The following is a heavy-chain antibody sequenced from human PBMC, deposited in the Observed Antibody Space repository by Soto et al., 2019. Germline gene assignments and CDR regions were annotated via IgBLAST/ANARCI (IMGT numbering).Heavy chain of an antibody. CDR2: ISYDGSQK. J-gene: IGHJ3*02. CDR3: ARDGASGALDAFDI. Sequence: GGSLRLSCAVSGFTFGGYSMHWVRQAPGKGLEWVAFISYDGSQKKYADSAEGRSTVSRDNSNNALYLEMNNLRDEDTAVYYCARDGASGALDAFDIWGQGTMVTVSS. CDR1: GFTFGGYS. D-gene: IGHD6-13*01. V-gene: IGHV3-30-3*01.